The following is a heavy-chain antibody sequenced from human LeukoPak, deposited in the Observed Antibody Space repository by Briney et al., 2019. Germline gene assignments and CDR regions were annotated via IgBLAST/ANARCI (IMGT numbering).Heavy chain of an antibody. J-gene: IGHJ5*02. CDR3: AREIGGVWFGPPRFDP. V-gene: IGHV3-23*01. CDR2: ISGSGGST. D-gene: IGHD3-10*01. Sequence: PGGSLRLSCAASGFTFSNYAMNWVRQAPGKGLEWVSGISGSGGSTYYADSVKGRFTISRDNSKKTLYLQMNSLRAEDTAVYYCAREIGGVWFGPPRFDPWGQGTLVTVSS. CDR1: GFTFSNYA.